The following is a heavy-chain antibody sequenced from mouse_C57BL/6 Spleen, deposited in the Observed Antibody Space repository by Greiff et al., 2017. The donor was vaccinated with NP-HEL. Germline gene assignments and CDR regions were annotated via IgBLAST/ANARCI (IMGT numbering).Heavy chain of an antibody. CDR1: GYTFTDYE. CDR2: IDPETGGT. CDR3: TRTYYSNYEGFAY. D-gene: IGHD2-5*01. Sequence: VQLQESGAELVRPGASVTLSCKASGYTFTDYEMHWVKQTPVHGLEWIGAIDPETGGTAYNQKFKGKAILTADKSSSTAYMELRSLTSEDSAVYYCTRTYYSNYEGFAYWGQGTLVTVSA. J-gene: IGHJ3*01. V-gene: IGHV1-15*01.